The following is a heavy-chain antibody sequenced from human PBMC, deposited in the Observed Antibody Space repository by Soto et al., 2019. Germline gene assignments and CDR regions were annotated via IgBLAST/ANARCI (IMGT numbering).Heavy chain of an antibody. V-gene: IGHV1-69*01. CDR3: ARGWGYDSSAYYYAY. CDR2: IVPIFGTP. J-gene: IGHJ4*02. D-gene: IGHD3-22*01. CDR1: GGTFSTYA. Sequence: QVQLVQSGAEVKQPGSSVKVSCKTSGGTFSTYAISWVRQAPGQGLEWMGGIVPIFGTPNYAQKFKGRVTIAADDSTRTAYMEMRRLRSEDTAVYYCARGWGYDSSAYYYAYWGRGPLVTVSS.